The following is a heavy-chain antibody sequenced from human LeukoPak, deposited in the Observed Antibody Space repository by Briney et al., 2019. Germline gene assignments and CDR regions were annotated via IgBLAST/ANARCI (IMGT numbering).Heavy chain of an antibody. CDR2: ISPRDVST. CDR1: GYTFTNYK. D-gene: IGHD1-26*01. Sequence: ASVKVSCKASGYTFTNYKIHWVRQAPGQGLEWMGIISPRDVSTRYARTFQGRVTMTGDTSTSTVYMELSSLTSEDTAVYYCARDSGSYSADSWGEGALVTVSS. J-gene: IGHJ4*02. V-gene: IGHV1-46*01. CDR3: ARDSGSYSADS.